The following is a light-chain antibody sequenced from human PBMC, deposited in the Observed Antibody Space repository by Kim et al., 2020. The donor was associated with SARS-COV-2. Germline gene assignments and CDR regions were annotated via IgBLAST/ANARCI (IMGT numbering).Light chain of an antibody. CDR3: QQSYSTPRT. Sequence: ASVGDRVTITCRASQSISSYLNWYQQKPGKAPKLLIYAASSLQSGVPSRFSGSGSGTDFTPSISSLQPEDFATYYCQQSYSTPRTFGGGTKVDIK. CDR2: AAS. CDR1: QSISSY. J-gene: IGKJ4*01. V-gene: IGKV1-39*01.